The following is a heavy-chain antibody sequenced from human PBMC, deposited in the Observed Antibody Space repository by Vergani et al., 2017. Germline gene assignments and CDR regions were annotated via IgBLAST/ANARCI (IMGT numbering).Heavy chain of an antibody. J-gene: IGHJ4*02. V-gene: IGHV1-2*02. CDR1: GYNFPDYY. CDR2: IDPNRGGT. Sequence: QVQLVQSGAEVKKPGASVKVSCTASGYNFPDYYIHWVRQAPGQGLEWMGWIDPNRGGTNYAQKFRGRVTLTRDTSTSTVYMDLSNLRSEDTAVYYCARPHGDILPPDPRRLDYWGQGTLVTVSS. CDR3: ARPHGDILPPDPRRLDY.